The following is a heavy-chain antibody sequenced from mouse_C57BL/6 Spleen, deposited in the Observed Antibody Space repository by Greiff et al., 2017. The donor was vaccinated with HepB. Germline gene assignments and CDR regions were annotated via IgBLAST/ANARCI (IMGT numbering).Heavy chain of an antibody. CDR2: IDPSDSET. J-gene: IGHJ2*01. Sequence: LVESGAELVRPGSSVKLSCKASGYTFTSYWMHWVKQRPIQGLEWIGNIDPSDSETHYNQKFKDKATLTVDKSSSTAYMQLSSLTSEDSAVYYCARAGANWDIYWGQGTTLTVSS. D-gene: IGHD4-1*01. CDR3: ARAGANWDIY. CDR1: GYTFTSYW. V-gene: IGHV1-52*01.